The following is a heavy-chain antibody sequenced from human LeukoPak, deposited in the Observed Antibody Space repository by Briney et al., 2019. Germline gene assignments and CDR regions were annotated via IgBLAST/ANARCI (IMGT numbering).Heavy chain of an antibody. Sequence: GESLKISCEGSGCSFTSYWIGWVRQMAGKGLEGMGIIYPGDSDTRYSPSFQGQVTISADKSISTAYLQWSSLKASDTAMCYCARFGAEKGFDIWGRGTMVIVFS. CDR1: GCSFTSYW. V-gene: IGHV5-51*01. CDR2: IYPGDSDT. J-gene: IGHJ3*02. D-gene: IGHD4/OR15-4a*01. CDR3: ARFGAEKGFDI.